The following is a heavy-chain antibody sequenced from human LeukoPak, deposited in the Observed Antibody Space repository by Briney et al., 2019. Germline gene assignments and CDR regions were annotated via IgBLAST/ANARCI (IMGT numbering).Heavy chain of an antibody. Sequence: SETLSLTCTVSGGSISSSSYYWSWIRQPPGKGLERLGSIFHSGSTYYSPSFKSRVTISADTSKNQFSLRLPSVTAADTAVYYCAGWSSGSSAYDIWGHGTMITVSS. J-gene: IGHJ3*02. D-gene: IGHD1-14*01. V-gene: IGHV4-39*01. CDR1: GGSISSSSYY. CDR2: IFHSGST. CDR3: AGWSSGSSAYDI.